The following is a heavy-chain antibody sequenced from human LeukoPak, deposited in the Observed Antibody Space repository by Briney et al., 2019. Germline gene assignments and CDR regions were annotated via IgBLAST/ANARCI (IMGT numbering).Heavy chain of an antibody. J-gene: IGHJ4*02. D-gene: IGHD2-2*01. V-gene: IGHV3-30-3*01. CDR3: ARALVVVVVPAALNN. CDR1: GFTFSSYA. Sequence: GGSLRLSCAASGFTFSSYAMHWVRQAPGKGLEWVAAISYDGSNKYYADSVKGRFTISRDNSKNTLYLQMNSLRAEDTAVYYCARALVVVVVPAALNNWGQGTLVTVSS. CDR2: ISYDGSNK.